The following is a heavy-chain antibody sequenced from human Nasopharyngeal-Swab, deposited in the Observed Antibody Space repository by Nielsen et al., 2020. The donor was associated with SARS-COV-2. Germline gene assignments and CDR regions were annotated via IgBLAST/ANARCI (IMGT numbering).Heavy chain of an antibody. J-gene: IGHJ6*02. CDR2: ISYDGSNK. V-gene: IGHV3-30-3*01. D-gene: IGHD3-22*01. CDR1: GGTFSSYA. CDR3: ARDATYYYDSSGYYYPHYYYYGMDV. Sequence: SCKASGGTFSSYAISWVRQAPGKGLEWVAVISYDGSNKYYADSVKGRFTISRDNSKNTLYLQMNSLRAEDTAVYYCARDATYYYDSSGYYYPHYYYYGMDVWGQGTTVTVSS.